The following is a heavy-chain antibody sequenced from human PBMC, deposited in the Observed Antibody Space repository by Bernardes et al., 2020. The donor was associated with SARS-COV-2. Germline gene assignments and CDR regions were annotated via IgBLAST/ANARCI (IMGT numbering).Heavy chain of an antibody. D-gene: IGHD3-3*01. CDR3: VRGYYDGPFDN. J-gene: IGHJ4*02. CDR1: GFKFDDYG. Sequence: RGSLRPSCGASGFKFDDYGMSWVRQSPGKGLEWVSGIKRNGGSTGYADFVQGRFTISRDNAKNSLYLQMNSLRAEDTALYHCVRGYYDGPFDNWGQGTLVTVSS. V-gene: IGHV3-20*01. CDR2: IKRNGGST.